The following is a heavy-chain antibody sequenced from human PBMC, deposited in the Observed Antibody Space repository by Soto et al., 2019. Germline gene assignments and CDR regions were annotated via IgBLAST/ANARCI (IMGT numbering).Heavy chain of an antibody. Sequence: GGSLRLSCAASGFTCSSYAMRWVRQAPGKGLEWVAVISYDGSNKYYADSVKGRFTISRDNSKNTLYLQMNSLRAEDTAVYYCARDNGILTGYYFGLYYYGMDVWGQGTTVTVSS. D-gene: IGHD3-9*01. J-gene: IGHJ6*02. CDR2: ISYDGSNK. V-gene: IGHV3-30-3*01. CDR1: GFTCSSYA. CDR3: ARDNGILTGYYFGLYYYGMDV.